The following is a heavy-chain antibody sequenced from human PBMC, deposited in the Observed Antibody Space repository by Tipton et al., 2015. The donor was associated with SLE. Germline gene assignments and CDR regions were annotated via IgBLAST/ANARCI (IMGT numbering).Heavy chain of an antibody. D-gene: IGHD3-16*01. CDR2: IYYSGST. V-gene: IGHV4-31*03. Sequence: TLSLTCTVSGGSISSGGHYWSWIRQHPGKGLEWIGHIYYSGSTFYNPSLNSRVTIPVDTSKNQFSLKLTSVTAADTAVYCCARRDGGGYFDLWGRGSLVTVSS. J-gene: IGHJ2*01. CDR3: ARRDGGGYFDL. CDR1: GGSISSGGHY.